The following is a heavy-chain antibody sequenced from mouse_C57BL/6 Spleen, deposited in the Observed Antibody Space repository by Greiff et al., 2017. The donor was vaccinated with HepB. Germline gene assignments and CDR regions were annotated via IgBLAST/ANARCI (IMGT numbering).Heavy chain of an antibody. CDR2: IHPNSGST. Sequence: VQLQQPGAERVKPGASVTLSCKASGYTFTSYWMHWVKQRPGQGLEWIGMIHPNSGSTNYNEKFKSKATLTVDKSSSTAYMQLSSLTSDDSAVYYCAVDYDWFAHWCQGTLATVSA. CDR1: GYTFTSYW. J-gene: IGHJ3*01. CDR3: AVDYDWFAH. D-gene: IGHD2-4*01. V-gene: IGHV1-64*01.